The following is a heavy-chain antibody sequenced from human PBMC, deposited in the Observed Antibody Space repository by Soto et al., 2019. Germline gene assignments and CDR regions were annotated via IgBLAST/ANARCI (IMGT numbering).Heavy chain of an antibody. J-gene: IGHJ5*02. CDR1: GGSIRSGSYS. V-gene: IGHV4-30-2*01. D-gene: IGHD3-9*01. CDR3: ARGDLGLTGYYVWFDP. CDR2: IYHTGTT. Sequence: SETLSLTCSVSGGSIRSGSYSWTWIRQPPGKGLEWIGFIYHTGTTYYNPSLKSRVTISVDRSKNQFSLKLNSVTAADTAVYYCARGDLGLTGYYVWFDPWGQGTLVTVSS.